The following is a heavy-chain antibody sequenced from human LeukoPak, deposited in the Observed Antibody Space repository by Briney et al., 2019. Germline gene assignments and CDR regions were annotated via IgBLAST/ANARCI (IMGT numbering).Heavy chain of an antibody. D-gene: IGHD3-10*01. Sequence: GASVKVSCKASGYTFTVYYMNWVRQAPGQGLEWMGWINPNSSGTNYAQKFQGRVTMTRDTSISTAYMELSRLRSDDTAVYYCARDRGDYYGSGTIGWFDPWGQGTLVTVSS. CDR2: INPNSSGT. V-gene: IGHV1-2*02. J-gene: IGHJ5*02. CDR1: GYTFTVYY. CDR3: ARDRGDYYGSGTIGWFDP.